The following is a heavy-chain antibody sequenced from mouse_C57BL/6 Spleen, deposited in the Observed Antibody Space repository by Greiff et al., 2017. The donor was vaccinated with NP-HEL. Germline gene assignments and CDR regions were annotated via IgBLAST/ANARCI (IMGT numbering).Heavy chain of an antibody. CDR1: GYSITSGYD. Sequence: VQLKESGPGMVKPSQSLSLTCTVTGYSITSGYDWHWIRHFPGNKLEWMGYISYSGSTNYNPSLKSRISITHDTSKNHFFLKLNSVTTEDTATYYCARGGGVYAMDYWGQGTSVTVSS. V-gene: IGHV3-1*01. J-gene: IGHJ4*01. CDR2: ISYSGST. CDR3: ARGGGVYAMDY.